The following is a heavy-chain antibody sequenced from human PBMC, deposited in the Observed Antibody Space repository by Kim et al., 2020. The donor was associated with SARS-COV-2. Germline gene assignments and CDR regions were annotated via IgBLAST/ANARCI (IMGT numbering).Heavy chain of an antibody. J-gene: IGHJ2*01. Sequence: GGSLRLSCAASGFTFSSYSMNWVRQAPGKGLEWVSSISSSSSYIYYADSVKGRFTISRDNAKNSLYLQMNSLRAEDTAVYYCARDHSGYGDIYWYFDLWGRGTLVTVSP. D-gene: IGHD4-17*01. CDR1: GFTFSSYS. V-gene: IGHV3-21*01. CDR2: ISSSSSYI. CDR3: ARDHSGYGDIYWYFDL.